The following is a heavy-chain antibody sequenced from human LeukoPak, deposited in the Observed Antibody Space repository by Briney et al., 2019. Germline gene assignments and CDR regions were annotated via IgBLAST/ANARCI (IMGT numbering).Heavy chain of an antibody. CDR3: ARGTMIGDWFDP. J-gene: IGHJ5*02. CDR2: IYASGST. CDR1: GGSISSGSYY. Sequence: PSQTLSLTCTVSGGSISSGSYYWSWIRPPAGKGLEWIVRIYASGSTNYNPSLRSRDTISLDTSKNQFSLKLSSVTAADTAVYYCARGTMIGDWFDPWGQGTLVTVSS. V-gene: IGHV4-61*02. D-gene: IGHD3-22*01.